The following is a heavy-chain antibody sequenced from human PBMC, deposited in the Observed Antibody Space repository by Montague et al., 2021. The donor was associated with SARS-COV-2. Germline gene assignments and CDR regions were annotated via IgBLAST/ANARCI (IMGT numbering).Heavy chain of an antibody. CDR1: GFSLGTSGMC. V-gene: IGHV2-70*01. J-gene: IGHJ4*02. D-gene: IGHD3-9*01. CDR3: ARIRDYDILTGSYSGFDY. Sequence: PALVKPTQTLTLTCTFSGFSLGTSGMCVSWIRQPPGKALEWLALIDWDDDKYYSTSLKTRLTISKDTSKNQVVLTMTNVDPVDTATYYCARIRDYDILTGSYSGFDYWGQGTLVTVSS. CDR2: IDWDDDK.